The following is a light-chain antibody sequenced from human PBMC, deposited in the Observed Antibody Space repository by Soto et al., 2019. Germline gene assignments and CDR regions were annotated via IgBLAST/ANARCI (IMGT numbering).Light chain of an antibody. CDR3: CSYAGSFYV. CDR1: SSDVGSYNL. J-gene: IGLJ1*01. V-gene: IGLV2-23*01. CDR2: EGS. Sequence: QSALPQPASVSGSPGQSITISCTGTSSDVGSYNLVSWYQQHPGKAPKLMIYEGSKRPSGVSNRFSGSKSGNTASLTISGLQAEDEADYYCCSYAGSFYVFGTGTKVTV.